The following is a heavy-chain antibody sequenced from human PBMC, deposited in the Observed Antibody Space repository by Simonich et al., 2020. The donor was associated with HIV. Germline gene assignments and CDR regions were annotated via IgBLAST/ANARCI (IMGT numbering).Heavy chain of an antibody. J-gene: IGHJ4*02. Sequence: QVQLLQSGAEVKKPGASVKVSCKVSGHSLTDLSMHWVRQTPGKGLEWMGDFDPEVGETIYAQKFQGRVTMTEDTSTDTAYLELSSLRSEDTALYYCAAVELGHWGQGTLVTVSS. CDR2: FDPEVGET. D-gene: IGHD1-7*01. CDR3: AAVELGH. CDR1: GHSLTDLS. V-gene: IGHV1-24*01.